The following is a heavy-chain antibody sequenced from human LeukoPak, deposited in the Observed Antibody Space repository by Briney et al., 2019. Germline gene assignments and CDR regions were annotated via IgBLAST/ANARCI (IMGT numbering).Heavy chain of an antibody. V-gene: IGHV3-23*01. CDR2: ISGSGGST. CDR3: AKDSRAGYPLNWFDP. J-gene: IGHJ5*02. D-gene: IGHD3-9*01. CDR1: GLTFSSYA. Sequence: GGSLRLSCAASGLTFSSYAMSWVRQAPGKGLEWVSAISGSGGSTYYADSVKGRFTISRDNSKNTLYLQMNSLRAEDTAVYYCAKDSRAGYPLNWFDPWGQGTLVTVSS.